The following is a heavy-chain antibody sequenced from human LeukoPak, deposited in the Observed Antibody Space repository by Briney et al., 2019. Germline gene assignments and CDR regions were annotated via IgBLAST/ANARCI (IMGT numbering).Heavy chain of an antibody. CDR1: GCTFSSYG. J-gene: IGHJ6*03. V-gene: IGHV3-30*02. CDR3: AKPQDTGYSSGWNYYYYMDV. Sequence: GGSLRLSCAASGCTFSSYGMHWVRQAPGKGLEWVAFMRYDGSNKYYADSVKGRFTISRDNSKNTLYVQMNSLRAEDTAVYYCAKPQDTGYSSGWNYYYYMDVWGKGTTDTVSS. D-gene: IGHD6-19*01. CDR2: MRYDGSNK.